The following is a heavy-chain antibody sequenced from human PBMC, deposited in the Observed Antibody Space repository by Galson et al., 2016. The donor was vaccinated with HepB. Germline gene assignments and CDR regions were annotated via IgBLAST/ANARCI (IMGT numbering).Heavy chain of an antibody. CDR3: AREAGIAAAATYDY. Sequence: SLRLSCAASGFTFTTYEMTWVRQAPGKGLEWLSYISSYGSTIYYADSVKGRFTISRDNAENSLYLTMNSLRAEDTAVFYCAREAGIAAAATYDYWGQGTLVTLSS. V-gene: IGHV3-48*03. D-gene: IGHD6-13*01. J-gene: IGHJ4*02. CDR1: GFTFTTYE. CDR2: ISSYGSTI.